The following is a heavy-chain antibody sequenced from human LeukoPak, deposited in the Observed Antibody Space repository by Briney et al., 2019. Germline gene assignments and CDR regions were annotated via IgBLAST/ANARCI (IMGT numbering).Heavy chain of an antibody. CDR2: IHHSGST. CDR3: VRDLDY. Sequence: SETLSLTCSVSGYSITSGYFWGWFRQPPGKGLEWIGSIHHSGSTYYNPSLKSRVTMSVDTSKNKFSLKLSSVTAADTAVYYCVRDLDYWGQGTLVTVSS. J-gene: IGHJ4*02. CDR1: GYSITSGYF. V-gene: IGHV4-38-2*02.